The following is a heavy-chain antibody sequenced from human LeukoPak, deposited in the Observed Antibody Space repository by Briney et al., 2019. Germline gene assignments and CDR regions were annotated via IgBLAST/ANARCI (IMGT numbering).Heavy chain of an antibody. CDR2: IYYSGST. CDR3: ARPIQEYYYYYGMDV. J-gene: IGHJ6*02. V-gene: IGHV4-39*01. D-gene: IGHD5-18*01. CDR1: GGSISSSSYY. Sequence: PETLSLTCTVSGGSISSSSYYWGWIRQPPGKGLEWIGNIYYSGSTYYNPSLKSRVTISVDTSKNQFSLKLRSVTAADTAVYYCARPIQEYYYYYGMDVWGQGTTVTVSS.